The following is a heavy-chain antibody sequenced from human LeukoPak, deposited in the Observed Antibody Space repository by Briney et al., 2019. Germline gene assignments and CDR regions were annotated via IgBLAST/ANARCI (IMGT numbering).Heavy chain of an antibody. CDR2: ISGSGGST. Sequence: GGSLRLSCAASGFTFSSYAMSWVRQAPGKGLEWVSAISGSGGSTYYADSVKGRFTISRDNSKNTPYLQMNSLRAEDTAVYYCADSNTMVRGGVFDYWGQGTLVTVSS. CDR3: ADSNTMVRGGVFDY. V-gene: IGHV3-23*01. CDR1: GFTFSSYA. J-gene: IGHJ4*02. D-gene: IGHD3-10*01.